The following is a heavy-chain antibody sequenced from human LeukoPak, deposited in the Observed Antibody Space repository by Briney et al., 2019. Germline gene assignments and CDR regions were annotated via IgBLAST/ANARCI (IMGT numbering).Heavy chain of an antibody. CDR2: IYHSGTT. Sequence: SETLSLTCAVSGGSISSSNRWSWVRQPPGKGLEWIGEIYHSGTTNYNPSLKSRVTISVDKSKNQFSLKLSSVTAADTAVYYCARELGYCSGGSCYPISWGQGTLVTVSS. V-gene: IGHV4-4*02. CDR1: GGSISSSNR. D-gene: IGHD2-15*01. J-gene: IGHJ4*02. CDR3: ARELGYCSGGSCYPIS.